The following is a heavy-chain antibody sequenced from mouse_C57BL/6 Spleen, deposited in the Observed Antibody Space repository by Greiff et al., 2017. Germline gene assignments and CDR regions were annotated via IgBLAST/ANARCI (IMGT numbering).Heavy chain of an antibody. J-gene: IGHJ3*01. D-gene: IGHD1-1*01. V-gene: IGHV1-64*01. CDR3: ARLSYYYGSSPWFAY. Sequence: VQLQQPGAELVKPGASVKLSCKASGYTFTSYWMHWVKQRPGQGLEWIGMIHPNSGSTNYNEKFKSKATLTVDKSSSPAYMQLSSLTSEDSAVYYCARLSYYYGSSPWFAYWGQGTLVTVSA. CDR2: IHPNSGST. CDR1: GYTFTSYW.